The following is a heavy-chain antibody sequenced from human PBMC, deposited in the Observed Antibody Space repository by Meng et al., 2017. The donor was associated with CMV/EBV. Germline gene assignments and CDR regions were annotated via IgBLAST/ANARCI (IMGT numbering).Heavy chain of an antibody. Sequence: QEPLQQWGAGLLKPSETLSLTCAVYGGSFSGYYWSWSRQPPGKGLEWVGEINHSGSTNYNPSLKSRVTISVDTSKNQFSLKLSSVTAADTAVYYCARDNRRGGVDYWGQGTLVTVSS. D-gene: IGHD3-3*01. CDR3: ARDNRRGGVDY. CDR2: INHSGST. CDR1: GGSFSGYY. J-gene: IGHJ4*02. V-gene: IGHV4-34*01.